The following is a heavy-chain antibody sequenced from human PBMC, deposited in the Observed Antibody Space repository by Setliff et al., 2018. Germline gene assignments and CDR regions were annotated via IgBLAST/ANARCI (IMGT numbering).Heavy chain of an antibody. CDR1: GASITNINYY. CDR3: ARLPNYVWGSPVDY. CDR2: IFYSGRT. D-gene: IGHD3-16*01. Sequence: PSETLSLTCTVSGASITNINYYWGLIRQPPVKGLEWIGSIFYSGRTFYNPSLKSRVTISVDTYKNQFSLTLSSVTAADTAVYYCARLPNYVWGSPVDYWGHGTLVTVSS. J-gene: IGHJ4*01. V-gene: IGHV4-39*01.